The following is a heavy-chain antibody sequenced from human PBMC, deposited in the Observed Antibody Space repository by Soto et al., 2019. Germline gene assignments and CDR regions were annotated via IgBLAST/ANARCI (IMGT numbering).Heavy chain of an antibody. J-gene: IGHJ6*02. CDR2: ISYDGSNK. V-gene: IGHV3-30-3*01. CDR1: GFTFSSYA. Sequence: QVQLVESGGGVVQPGRSLRLSCAASGFTFSSYAMHWVRQAPGKGLEWVAVISYDGSNKYYADSVKGRFTISRDNSKNTLYLQMNSLRAEDTAVYYCARGEERQQQLIRGSGMDVWGQGTTVTVSS. CDR3: ARGEERQQQLIRGSGMDV. D-gene: IGHD6-13*01.